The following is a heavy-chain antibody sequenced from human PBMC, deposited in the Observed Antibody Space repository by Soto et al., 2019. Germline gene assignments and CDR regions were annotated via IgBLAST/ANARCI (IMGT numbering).Heavy chain of an antibody. CDR3: AKGRRGFSYDGNFYYFGLDV. D-gene: IGHD3-16*01. Sequence: GGSLRLSCAASGFPFDDYAMHWVRQVPGKGLEWVSGINWNSGSIGFADSVKGRFTISRDNAKNSLFLQMGSLRTEDTALYYCAKGRRGFSYDGNFYYFGLDVWGQWTAVTVSS. CDR2: INWNSGSI. CDR1: GFPFDDYA. J-gene: IGHJ6*02. V-gene: IGHV3-9*01.